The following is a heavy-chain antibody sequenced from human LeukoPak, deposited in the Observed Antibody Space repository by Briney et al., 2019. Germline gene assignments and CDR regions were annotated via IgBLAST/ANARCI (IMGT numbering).Heavy chain of an antibody. CDR2: INAYNGNT. V-gene: IGHV1-18*01. Sequence: ASVKVSCKASGYTFTSYGISWVRQAPGQGLEWMGWINAYNGNTNYAQKLQDRDTMTTDTSTSTAYMELRSLRSDDTAVYYCARLGRGHLWFGEPTGINWFDPWGQGTLVTVSS. D-gene: IGHD3-10*01. J-gene: IGHJ5*02. CDR3: ARLGRGHLWFGEPTGINWFDP. CDR1: GYTFTSYG.